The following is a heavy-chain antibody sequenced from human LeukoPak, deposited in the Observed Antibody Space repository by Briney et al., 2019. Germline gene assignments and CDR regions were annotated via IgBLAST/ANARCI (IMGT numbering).Heavy chain of an antibody. Sequence: SETLSLTCTVSGGSISIYYWSWIRQPPGKGLEWIGYIYYSGTTNYNPSLKSRVTISVDTSKNQFSLKLSSVTAADTAIYYCARVGGMTTINNAAFDIWGQGTMVTVSS. J-gene: IGHJ3*02. CDR3: ARVGGMTTINNAAFDI. CDR1: GGSISIYY. CDR2: IYYSGTT. D-gene: IGHD5-24*01. V-gene: IGHV4-59*01.